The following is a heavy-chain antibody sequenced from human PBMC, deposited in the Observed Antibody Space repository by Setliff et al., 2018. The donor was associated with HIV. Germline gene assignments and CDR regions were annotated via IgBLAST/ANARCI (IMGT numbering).Heavy chain of an antibody. J-gene: IGHJ4*02. Sequence: GASVKVSCKASGYSFTNYGISWVRQAPGQGLEWMGGIIPILGIANYAQRFQGRVTITTDESTNTGYMELSSLRSEDTAVYYCARESACSSTSCPKVLDYWGQGTLVTVSS. CDR3: ARESACSSTSCPKVLDY. V-gene: IGHV1-69*10. CDR2: IIPILGIA. CDR1: GYSFTNYG. D-gene: IGHD2-2*01.